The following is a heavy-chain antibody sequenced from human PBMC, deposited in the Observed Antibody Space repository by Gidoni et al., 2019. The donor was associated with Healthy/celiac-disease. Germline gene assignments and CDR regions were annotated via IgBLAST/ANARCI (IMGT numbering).Heavy chain of an antibody. D-gene: IGHD3-22*01. J-gene: IGHJ4*02. CDR3: ARQTDYYGSSGYYYAFDY. V-gene: IGHV1-69*06. CDR2: IIPIFGTA. CDR1: AGPFSSYA. Sequence: QVQLVQSGAEVKKPGSSVKVSCKASAGPFSSYAISWVRQAPGQGLEWMGGIIPIFGTANYAQKFQGRVTITADKSTSTAYMELSSLRSEDTAVYYCARQTDYYGSSGYYYAFDYWGQGTLVTVSS.